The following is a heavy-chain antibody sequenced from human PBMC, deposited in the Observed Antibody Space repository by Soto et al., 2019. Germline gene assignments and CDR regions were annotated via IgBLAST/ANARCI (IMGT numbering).Heavy chain of an antibody. J-gene: IGHJ6*02. Sequence: EVQLVESGGGLVKPGGSLRLSCAASGFTFSNAWMSWVRQAPGKGLEWVGRIKSKTDGGTTDYAAPVKGRFTISRDDSKNTLYLQMNSLNTEDTAVYYCTTGPTSRGKYGMDVWGQGTTVTVSS. CDR2: IKSKTDGGTT. CDR3: TTGPTSRGKYGMDV. V-gene: IGHV3-15*01. CDR1: GFTFSNAW.